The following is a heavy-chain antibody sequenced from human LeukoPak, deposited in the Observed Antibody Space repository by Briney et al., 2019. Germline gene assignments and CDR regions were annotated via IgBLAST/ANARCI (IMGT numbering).Heavy chain of an antibody. V-gene: IGHV4-59*12. Sequence: AETLSLTCTVSGGSISSYYCNWIRQLPGKGLECIGYIYYSGSTNYNPSLKSRVTISLDMSKNQFSLKLSSVTAADTAVYYCARGPRIVVLAPNLRQIDYWFDPWGQGILVTVSS. D-gene: IGHD1-26*01. CDR3: ARGPRIVVLAPNLRQIDYWFDP. CDR2: IYYSGST. CDR1: GGSISSYY. J-gene: IGHJ5*02.